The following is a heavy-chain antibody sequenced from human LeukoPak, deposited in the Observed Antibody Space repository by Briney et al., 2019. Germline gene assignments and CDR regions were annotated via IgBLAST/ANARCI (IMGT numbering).Heavy chain of an antibody. Sequence: ASVKVSCKASGYTFTSYYMHWVRQAPGQGLEWMGIINPSGGSTSYAQKFQGRVTMTRDTSTSTVYMELSSLRSEDTAVYYCARAFFRGSGSYYNPISYYWGQGTLVTVSS. V-gene: IGHV1-46*01. CDR1: GYTFTSYY. D-gene: IGHD3-10*01. CDR2: INPSGGST. J-gene: IGHJ4*02. CDR3: ARAFFRGSGSYYNPISYY.